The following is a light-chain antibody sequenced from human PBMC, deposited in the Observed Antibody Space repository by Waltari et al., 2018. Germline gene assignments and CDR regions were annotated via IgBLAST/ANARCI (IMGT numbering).Light chain of an antibody. J-gene: IGKJ5*01. CDR3: QQRSNWHPGT. V-gene: IGKV3D-11*01. Sequence: EIVLTQSPATLSLSPGERATLSCRASQGVSSYLAWYQQKPGQAPRLLIYDASNRATGIPARFSGSGPGTDCTLTISSLEPEDFAVYYCQQRSNWHPGTFGQGTRLEIK. CDR2: DAS. CDR1: QGVSSY.